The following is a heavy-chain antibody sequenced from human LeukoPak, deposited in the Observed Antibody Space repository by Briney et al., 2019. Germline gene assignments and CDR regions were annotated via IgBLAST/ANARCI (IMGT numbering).Heavy chain of an antibody. Sequence: ASVKVSCKASGYTFTSYDINWVRQATGQGLEWMGWMNPNSDNTGYAQKFQGRVTMTRHTSISTAYMELSSLKSEDTAVYYCARGPYYYGSGSYHFDYWGQGTLVTVSS. CDR3: ARGPYYYGSGSYHFDY. V-gene: IGHV1-8*01. CDR2: MNPNSDNT. CDR1: GYTFTSYD. D-gene: IGHD3-10*01. J-gene: IGHJ4*02.